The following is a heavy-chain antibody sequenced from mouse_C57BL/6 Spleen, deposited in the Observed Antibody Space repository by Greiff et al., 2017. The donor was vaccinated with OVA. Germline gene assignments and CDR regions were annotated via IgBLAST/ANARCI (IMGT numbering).Heavy chain of an antibody. CDR1: GYTFTSYW. D-gene: IGHD1-1*01. V-gene: IGHV1-61*01. CDR2: IYPSDSET. J-gene: IGHJ2*01. CDR3: ARHGSREDYFDY. Sequence: QVQLKQPGAELVRPGSSVKLSCKASGYTFTSYWMDWVKQRPGQGLEWIGNIYPSDSETHYNQKFKDKATLTVDKSSSTAYMQLSSLTSEDSAVYYCARHGSREDYFDYWGQGTTLTVSS.